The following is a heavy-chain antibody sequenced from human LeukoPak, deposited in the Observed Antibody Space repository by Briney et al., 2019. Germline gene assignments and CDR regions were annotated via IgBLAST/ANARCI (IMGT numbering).Heavy chain of an antibody. CDR3: ARERSFVGSGSYGTWFDP. V-gene: IGHV4-39*07. D-gene: IGHD3-10*01. J-gene: IGHJ5*02. CDR2: IYYSGST. Sequence: SSETLSLTCTVSGGSISSSSYYWGWIRQPPGKGLEWIGSIYYSGSTYYNPSLKSRVTISVDTSKNQFSLKLSSVTAADTAVYYCARERSFVGSGSYGTWFDPWGQGTLVTVSS. CDR1: GGSISSSSYY.